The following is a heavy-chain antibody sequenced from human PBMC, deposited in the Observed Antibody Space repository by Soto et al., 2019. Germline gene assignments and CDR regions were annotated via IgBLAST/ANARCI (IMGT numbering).Heavy chain of an antibody. D-gene: IGHD4-17*01. V-gene: IGHV2-70*04. CDR1: GFSLSTVGMR. Sequence: SGTTLVNPTQTLTLTCTFSGFSLSTVGMRVSWIRQPPGKALEWLARINWDDDKLYSTSLKTRLTISKDTSKNQVVLTMTNMDPVDTATYYCVRITDYVDAMEVWGHGTTVIVSS. J-gene: IGHJ6*01. CDR2: INWDDDK. CDR3: VRITDYVDAMEV.